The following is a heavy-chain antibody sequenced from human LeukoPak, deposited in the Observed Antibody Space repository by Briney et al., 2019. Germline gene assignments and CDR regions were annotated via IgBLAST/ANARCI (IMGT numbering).Heavy chain of an antibody. CDR3: ARSYQLLIRGMNWFDP. D-gene: IGHD2-2*01. CDR1: VGSFSGYY. CDR2: INHSGST. V-gene: IGHV4-34*01. Sequence: SETLSLTCAVYVGSFSGYYWSWIRQPPGKGLEWIGEINHSGSTNYNSSLKSRVTISVDTSKNQFSLKLSSVTAADTAVYYCARSYQLLIRGMNWFDPWGQGTLVTVSP. J-gene: IGHJ5*02.